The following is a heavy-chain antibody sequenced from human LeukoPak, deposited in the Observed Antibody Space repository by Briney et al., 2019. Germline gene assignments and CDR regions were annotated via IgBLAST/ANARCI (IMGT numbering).Heavy chain of an antibody. CDR3: ARAGYGIAVAAYYFDY. CDR2: IYHSGST. V-gene: IGHV4-30-2*01. CDR1: GGSISSGGYY. D-gene: IGHD6-19*01. J-gene: IGHJ4*02. Sequence: SETLSLTCTVSGGSISSGGYYWSWIRQPPGKGLEWIVYIYHSGSTYYNPSLKSRVTISVDRSKNQFSLKLSSVTAADTAVYYCARAGYGIAVAAYYFDYWGQGTLVTVSS.